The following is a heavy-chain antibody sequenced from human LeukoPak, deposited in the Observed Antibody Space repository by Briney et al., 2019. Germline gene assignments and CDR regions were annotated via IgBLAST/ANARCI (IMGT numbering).Heavy chain of an antibody. D-gene: IGHD3-3*01. V-gene: IGHV4-61*02. CDR3: ARDYSNTYDSWNPQTPDWFDP. CDR2: IYTSGST. CDR1: GGSISSGSYY. Sequence: PSQTLSLTCTVSGGSISSGSYYWSWIRQPAGKGLEWIGRIYTSGSTNYNPSLKSRVTISVDTSKNQFSLKLSSVTAADTAVYYCARDYSNTYDSWNPQTPDWFDPWGQGTLVTVSS. J-gene: IGHJ5*02.